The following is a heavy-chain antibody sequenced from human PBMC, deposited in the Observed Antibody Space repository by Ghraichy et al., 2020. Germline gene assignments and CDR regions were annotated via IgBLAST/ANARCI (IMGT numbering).Heavy chain of an antibody. Sequence: GGSLRLSCAASGFTFSPYCMCWVRQAPGKGLVWVSPIKGDGSTTYADSVKGRLTISRDNAKNTLYLQMNSLRAEDTAVYYCARERGYPDAFDIWGQGTMVTVSS. V-gene: IGHV3-74*03. CDR3: ARERGYPDAFDI. J-gene: IGHJ3*02. CDR2: IKGDGST. D-gene: IGHD5-18*01. CDR1: GFTFSPYC.